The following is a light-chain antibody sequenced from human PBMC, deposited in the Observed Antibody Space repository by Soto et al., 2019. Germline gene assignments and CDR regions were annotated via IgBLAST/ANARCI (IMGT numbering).Light chain of an antibody. V-gene: IGKV1-17*01. CDR3: LQHHTYPQT. J-gene: IGKJ1*01. CDR1: QEIRND. CDR2: AAS. Sequence: DIQMTQSPSSLSASVCDRVTITCRASQEIRNDLGGYHQKPGEAPKRLNYAASTLHSGVPSRFSGSGSGRDFARTSSRIQPEDFETYYSLQHHTYPQTFGQGTKVEIK.